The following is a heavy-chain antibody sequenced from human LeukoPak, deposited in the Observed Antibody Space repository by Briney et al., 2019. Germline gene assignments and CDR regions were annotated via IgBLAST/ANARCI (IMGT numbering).Heavy chain of an antibody. J-gene: IGHJ1*01. CDR2: SSISGSTV. D-gene: IGHD2-15*01. V-gene: IGHV3-11*01. Sequence: GGSLRLSCAGSGFIFGDYYMNWIRQAPGKGLEWVSYSSISGSTVYYADSVKGRFTVSRDNTKNSLFLQMNNLRAEDTAVYYCARDQCTGGSCHRYFHHWGPGTLVTVSS. CDR3: ARDQCTGGSCHRYFHH. CDR1: GFIFGDYY.